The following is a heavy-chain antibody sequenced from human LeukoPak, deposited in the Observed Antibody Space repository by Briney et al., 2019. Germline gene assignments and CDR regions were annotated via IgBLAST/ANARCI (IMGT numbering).Heavy chain of an antibody. CDR3: AKGRYFYEKSGFYN. CDR2: ISHDESNQ. Sequence: GGSLRLSCAASGFTFSSYGMHWVRQAPGKGLEWVAVISHDESNQYYADSVKGRFTISRDNSKNTLYLQMNSLRAEDTAGYYCAKGRYFYEKSGFYNWGQGTLVTVSS. D-gene: IGHD3-9*01. V-gene: IGHV3-30*18. CDR1: GFTFSSYG. J-gene: IGHJ4*02.